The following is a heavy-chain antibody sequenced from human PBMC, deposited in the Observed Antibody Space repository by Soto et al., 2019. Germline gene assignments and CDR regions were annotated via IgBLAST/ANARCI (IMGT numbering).Heavy chain of an antibody. J-gene: IGHJ4*02. CDR2: IYYSGST. V-gene: IGHV4-59*01. CDR1: GGSISSYY. Sequence: SDTLSLTCTVSGGSISSYYWSWIRQPPGKGLEWIGYIYYSGSTNYNPSLKSRVTISVDTSKNQFSLKLSSVTAADTAVYYCARGDYGDEGGYFDYWGQGTLVTVSS. D-gene: IGHD4-17*01. CDR3: ARGDYGDEGGYFDY.